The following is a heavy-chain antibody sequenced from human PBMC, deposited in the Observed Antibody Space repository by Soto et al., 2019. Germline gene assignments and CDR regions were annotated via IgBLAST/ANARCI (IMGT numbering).Heavy chain of an antibody. J-gene: IGHJ2*01. CDR1: GFTFSDYY. D-gene: IGHD3-10*01. CDR2: ISSSGNTI. V-gene: IGHV3-11*01. Sequence: QVQLVESGGGLVKPGGSLRLSCAASGFTFSDYYMSWIRQAPGKGLEWVSYISSSGNTIYNADSVKGRFTISRDNAKNSLYVQMNSLSAEDTAVYYCAREFVGSATWYFDLWGRGTLVTVSS. CDR3: AREFVGSATWYFDL.